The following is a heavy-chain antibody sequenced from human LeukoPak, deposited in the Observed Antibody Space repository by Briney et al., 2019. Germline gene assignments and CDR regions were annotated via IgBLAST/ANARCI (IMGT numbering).Heavy chain of an antibody. CDR3: ARSTMKHIYFGY. J-gene: IGHJ4*02. Sequence: SETLSLTCTVSGGSISSGSYYWSWIRQPAGKGLEWIGRIYTSGSTNYNPSLKSRVTMSVDTSKNQFSLKLSSVTAADTAVYYCARSTMKHIYFGYWGQGTLVTVSS. V-gene: IGHV4-61*02. CDR2: IYTSGST. CDR1: GGSISSGSYY.